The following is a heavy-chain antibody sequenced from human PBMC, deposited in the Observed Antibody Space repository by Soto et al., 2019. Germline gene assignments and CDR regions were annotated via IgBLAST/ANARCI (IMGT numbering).Heavy chain of an antibody. V-gene: IGHV1-46*02. D-gene: IGHD6-19*01. CDR3: ARDRVPIARPSGSFVF. CDR1: GYNFNNYY. CDR2: INPSRGLT. Sequence: ASVKVSCKASGYNFNNYYIHWVRQTPGQGPEWIGVINPSRGLTTYSQRFQGRVSMTRDTSTTTVYMELSSLRSEDTAIYYCARDRVPIARPSGSFVFSGPVTEVTGSS. J-gene: IGHJ4*02.